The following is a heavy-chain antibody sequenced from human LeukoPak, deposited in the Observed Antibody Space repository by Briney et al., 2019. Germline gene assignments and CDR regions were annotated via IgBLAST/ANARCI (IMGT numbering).Heavy chain of an antibody. Sequence: GGSLRLSCAASGFTFSSYSMNWVRQAPGKGLEWVSYISSSSSTIYYADSVKGRFTISRDNAKNSLYLQMNSLRAEDTAVYYCARDSRSGSYYGGFDYWGQGTLVTVSS. V-gene: IGHV3-48*04. CDR2: ISSSSSTI. CDR3: ARDSRSGSYYGGFDY. CDR1: GFTFSSYS. J-gene: IGHJ4*02. D-gene: IGHD1-26*01.